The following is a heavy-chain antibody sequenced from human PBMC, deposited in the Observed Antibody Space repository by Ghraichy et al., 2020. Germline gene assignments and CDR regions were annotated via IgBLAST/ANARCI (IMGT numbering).Heavy chain of an antibody. D-gene: IGHD3-16*01. Sequence: GGSLRLSCAASGFIFSSYTMTWVRQAPGKGLEWVTSITSSSSDIYYADSVKGRFTISRDNDKNSLYLQMNSLRAEDTAVYYCARGGPSYGYEGDPFDIWGQGIMVTVSS. CDR1: GFIFSSYT. V-gene: IGHV3-21*01. J-gene: IGHJ3*02. CDR3: ARGGPSYGYEGDPFDI. CDR2: ITSSSSDI.